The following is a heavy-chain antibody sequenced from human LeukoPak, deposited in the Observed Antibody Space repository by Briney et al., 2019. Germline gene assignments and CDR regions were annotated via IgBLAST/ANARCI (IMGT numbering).Heavy chain of an antibody. CDR2: VYYSGST. J-gene: IGHJ4*02. CDR1: GGSISSYY. CDR3: ARHKRRDGYRSGYFDY. V-gene: IGHV4-59*01. Sequence: PSETLSLTCTVSGGSISSYYWSWIRRPPGKGLEWIGYVYYSGSTNYNPALKSRVTISVDTSKNQFSLKLSSVTAADTAVYYCARHKRRDGYRSGYFDYWGQGTLVTVSS. D-gene: IGHD5-24*01.